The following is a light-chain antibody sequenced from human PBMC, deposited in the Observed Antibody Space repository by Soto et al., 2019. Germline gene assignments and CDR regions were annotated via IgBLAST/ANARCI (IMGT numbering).Light chain of an antibody. CDR2: DAS. CDR1: QSLSSSY. Sequence: EIVLTQSPATLSLSPGERATLSCGASQSLSSSYLAWYQQKPGLAPRLLIYDASRRATGIPDRFSGSGSGTDFTLTISRLEPEDFADYYCQQYGISPLTFGGGTKEEIK. CDR3: QQYGISPLT. V-gene: IGKV3D-20*01. J-gene: IGKJ4*01.